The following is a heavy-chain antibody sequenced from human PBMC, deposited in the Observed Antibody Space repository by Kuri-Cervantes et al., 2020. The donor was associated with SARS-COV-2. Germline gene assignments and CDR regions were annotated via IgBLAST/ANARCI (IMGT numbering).Heavy chain of an antibody. D-gene: IGHD6-6*01. J-gene: IGHJ6*03. CDR2: IIPILGTA. CDR3: ARDSSSPQLYYYYYMDV. CDR1: GGTFSSYA. V-gene: IGHV1-69*04. Sequence: SVKVSCKASGGTFSSYAISWVRQAPGQGLEWMGRIIPILGTANYAQKFQGRVTITADKSTSTAYMELSSLRPEDTAVYYCARDSSSPQLYYYYYMDVWGKGTTVTVSS.